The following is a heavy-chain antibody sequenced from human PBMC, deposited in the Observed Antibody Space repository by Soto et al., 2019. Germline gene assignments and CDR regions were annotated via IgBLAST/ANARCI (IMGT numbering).Heavy chain of an antibody. Sequence: ASVKVSCKASGYTFTGYYMHWVRQAPGQGLEWMGWINPNSGGTNYAQKFQGWVTMTRDTSISTAYMELSRLRSDDTAVYYCARSIAAAGLPFDYWGQGTLVTVSS. D-gene: IGHD6-13*01. V-gene: IGHV1-2*04. CDR2: INPNSGGT. J-gene: IGHJ4*02. CDR3: ARSIAAAGLPFDY. CDR1: GYTFTGYY.